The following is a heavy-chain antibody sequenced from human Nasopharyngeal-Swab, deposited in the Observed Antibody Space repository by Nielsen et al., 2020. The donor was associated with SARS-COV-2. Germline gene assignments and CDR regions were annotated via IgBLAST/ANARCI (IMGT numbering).Heavy chain of an antibody. CDR1: GFTFRSYA. Sequence: GESLKISCAASGFTFRSYAMSWVRQAPGKGLEWVSAISGSGGSTYYADSVKGRFTISRDNSKNTLYLQMNSLRAEDTAEYYCAKVLSHYGDYGNDAFDIWGQGTMVTVSS. CDR3: AKVLSHYGDYGNDAFDI. J-gene: IGHJ3*02. D-gene: IGHD4-17*01. V-gene: IGHV3-23*01. CDR2: ISGSGGST.